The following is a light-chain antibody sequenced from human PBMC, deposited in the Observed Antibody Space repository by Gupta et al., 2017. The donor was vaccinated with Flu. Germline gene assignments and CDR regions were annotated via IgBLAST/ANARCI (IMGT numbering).Light chain of an antibody. CDR1: NVGSNS. V-gene: IGLV3-21*02. Sequence: SYVLTQPPSVSLAPGQRARITCGGNNVGSNSVHCYQQKPGQAPVVVVYDDIDRPSGNPERFSGSNSGNTATLTITRVEAGDADDYYCQVWDSSSDQCVFGGGTKLTVL. CDR2: DDI. J-gene: IGLJ2*01. CDR3: QVWDSSSDQCV.